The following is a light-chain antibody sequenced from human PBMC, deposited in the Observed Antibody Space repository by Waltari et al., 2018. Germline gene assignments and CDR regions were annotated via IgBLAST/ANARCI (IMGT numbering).Light chain of an antibody. CDR3: QQYGSSILYT. Sequence: VLTQSPGTLSLSPGERVTLSCRASQSLTKRYLAWYQQKPGQAPRLLIYGASSRAAGIPDRFSGSGCGTDFTLTISRLEPEDFAVYYCQQYGSSILYTFGQGTKLEIK. CDR2: GAS. J-gene: IGKJ2*01. V-gene: IGKV3-20*01. CDR1: QSLTKRY.